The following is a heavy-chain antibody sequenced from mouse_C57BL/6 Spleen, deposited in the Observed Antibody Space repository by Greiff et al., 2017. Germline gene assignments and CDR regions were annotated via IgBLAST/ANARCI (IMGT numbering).Heavy chain of an antibody. CDR1: GYTFTIYW. V-gene: IGHV1-64*01. CDR3: ARSLTGTDYFDY. Sequence: QVQLQQPGAELVKPGASVKLSCKASGYTFTIYWMHWVKQRPGQGLEWIGMIHPNSGSTNYNEKFKSKATLTVDKSSSTAYMQLSSLTSEDSAVYYCARSLTGTDYFDYWGQGTTLTVSS. D-gene: IGHD4-1*01. CDR2: IHPNSGST. J-gene: IGHJ2*01.